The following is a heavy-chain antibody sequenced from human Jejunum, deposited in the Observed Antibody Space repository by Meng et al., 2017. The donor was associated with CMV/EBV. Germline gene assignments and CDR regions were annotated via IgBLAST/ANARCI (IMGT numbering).Heavy chain of an antibody. CDR2: IYHTGST. V-gene: IGHV4-38-2*02. J-gene: IGHJ4*02. CDR1: DDS. CDR3: ARDSSTHYYESSGYYLFDY. Sequence: DDSWGWIRQSPGKGPECLGNIYHTGSTSYNPSLKGRVTMSVDTSKNQFSLKLTSVSAADTAVYYCARDSSTHYYESSGYYLFDYWGQGVLVTVSS. D-gene: IGHD3-22*01.